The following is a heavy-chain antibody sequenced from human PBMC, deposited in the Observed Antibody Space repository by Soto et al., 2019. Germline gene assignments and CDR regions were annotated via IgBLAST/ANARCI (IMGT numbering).Heavy chain of an antibody. Sequence: GGSLRLSCAASGFTFSNYPMSWVRQAPGKGLEWVSGMSGSGASTYYADSVKGRFTISRDNSKNTLYLQMNSLRGEDTAIYYCAKVGSGWYYFDYWGQGTLVTVSS. CDR1: GFTFSNYP. D-gene: IGHD6-19*01. V-gene: IGHV3-23*01. CDR2: MSGSGAST. CDR3: AKVGSGWYYFDY. J-gene: IGHJ4*02.